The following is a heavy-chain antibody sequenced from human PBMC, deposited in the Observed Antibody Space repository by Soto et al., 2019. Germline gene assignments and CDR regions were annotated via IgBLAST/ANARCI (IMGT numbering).Heavy chain of an antibody. J-gene: IGHJ4*02. D-gene: IGHD6-13*01. CDR3: AIRMYSTKWYYLDY. CDR2: ISAST. CDR1: GFTVSSYA. Sequence: EMQLLESGGGLVQAGGSLRLSCAASGFTVSSYALNWVRQAPGKGLEWVSGISASTYYADSVKGRFTISRDTSKNTLYLQMNSRRAKDKAIYFCAIRMYSTKWYYLDYWDQGTLVTVSS. V-gene: IGHV3-23*01.